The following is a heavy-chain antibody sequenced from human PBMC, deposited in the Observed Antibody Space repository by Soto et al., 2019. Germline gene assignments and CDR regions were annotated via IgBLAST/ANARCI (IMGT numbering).Heavy chain of an antibody. J-gene: IGHJ4*02. D-gene: IGHD3-16*02. CDR1: GFTFDDYA. CDR3: AKDREITFGGVIVIGPYFDY. CDR2: ISWNSGSI. Sequence: GGSLRLSCAASGFTFDDYAMHWVRQAPGKGLEWVSGISWNSGSIGYADSVKGRFTISRDNAKNSLYLQMNSLRAEDTALYYCAKDREITFGGVIVIGPYFDYWGQGTLVTVSS. V-gene: IGHV3-9*01.